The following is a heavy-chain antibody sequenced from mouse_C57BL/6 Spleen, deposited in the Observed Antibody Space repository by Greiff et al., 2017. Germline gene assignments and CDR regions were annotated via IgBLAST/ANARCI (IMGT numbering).Heavy chain of an antibody. CDR1: GYAFSSSW. V-gene: IGHV1-82*01. J-gene: IGHJ1*03. CDR3: ARWPYYYGSSYWYCDV. D-gene: IGHD1-1*01. Sequence: QVQLQQSGPELVKPGASVKISCKASGYAFSSSWMNWVKQRPGKGLEWIGRIYPGDGDTNYNGKFKGKDTLTADKSSSTAYMQLSSLTSEDSAVYFCARWPYYYGSSYWYCDVWGTGTTVTVSS. CDR2: IYPGDGDT.